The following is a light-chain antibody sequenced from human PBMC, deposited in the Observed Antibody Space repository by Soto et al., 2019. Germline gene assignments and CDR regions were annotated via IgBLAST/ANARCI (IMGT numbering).Light chain of an antibody. Sequence: QSVLTQPASVSGSPGQSITISCTGTSSDVGSYNLVSWYQQYPDKAPKLMIYEVTKRPSGVSNRFSGSKSGNTASLTVSGLQAEDEADYYCCSCAGSSTFVFGTGTKVTVL. CDR1: SSDVGSYNL. CDR3: CSCAGSSTFV. CDR2: EVT. J-gene: IGLJ1*01. V-gene: IGLV2-23*02.